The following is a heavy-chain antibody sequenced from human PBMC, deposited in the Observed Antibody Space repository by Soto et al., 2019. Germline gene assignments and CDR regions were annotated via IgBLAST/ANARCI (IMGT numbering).Heavy chain of an antibody. CDR1: GFTFSSYA. Sequence: GGSLRLSCAASGFTFSSYAMSWVRQAPGKGLEWVSYISSSGSTIYYADSVKGRFTISRDNAKNSLYLQMNSLRAEDTAVYYCARALYDSSGYYYWFDPWGQGTLVTVSS. CDR2: ISSSGSTI. V-gene: IGHV3-48*03. J-gene: IGHJ5*02. CDR3: ARALYDSSGYYYWFDP. D-gene: IGHD3-22*01.